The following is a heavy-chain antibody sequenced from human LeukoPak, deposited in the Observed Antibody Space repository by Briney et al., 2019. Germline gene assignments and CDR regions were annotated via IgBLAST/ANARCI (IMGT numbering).Heavy chain of an antibody. CDR3: ARGAYYYDSSGYYSNYYYYYMDV. CDR1: GGSFSGYY. D-gene: IGHD3-22*01. V-gene: IGHV4-34*01. CDR2: INHSGST. J-gene: IGHJ6*03. Sequence: SETLSLTCAVYGGSFSGYYWSWIRQPPGKGLEWSGEINHSGSTNYNPSLKSRVTISVDTSKNQFSLKLSSVTAADTAVYYCARGAYYYDSSGYYSNYYYYYMDVWGKGTTVTVSS.